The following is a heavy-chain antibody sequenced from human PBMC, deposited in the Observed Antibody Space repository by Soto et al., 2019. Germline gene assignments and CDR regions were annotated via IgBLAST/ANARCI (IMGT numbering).Heavy chain of an antibody. D-gene: IGHD3-16*02. V-gene: IGHV4-34*01. CDR2: INHSGST. CDR1: GGSFSGYY. CDR3: ARAGMITFGGVIVNLSYYYGMDV. J-gene: IGHJ6*02. Sequence: PSETLSLTCAVYGGSFSGYYWSWIRQPPGKGLEWIGEINHSGSTNYNPSLKSRVTISVDTSKNQCSLKLSSVTAADTVVYYCARAGMITFGGVIVNLSYYYGMDVWGQGTTVT.